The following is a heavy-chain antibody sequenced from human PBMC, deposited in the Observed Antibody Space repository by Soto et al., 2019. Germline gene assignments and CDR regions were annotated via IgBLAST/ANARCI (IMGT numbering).Heavy chain of an antibody. V-gene: IGHV4-30-4*01. D-gene: IGHD3-3*01. J-gene: IGHJ6*01. CDR1: GGSISSGDYY. CDR2: IYYSGST. Sequence: SETLSLTCTVSGGSISSGDYYWSWIRQPPGKGLEWIGYIYYSGSTYYNPSLNSRVTISVDTAKNQFSLKLSSVTAADTAVYYCAREVPMTYYEFWSGYPPGGYYGMDVWGQGTTVTVSS. CDR3: AREVPMTYYEFWSGYPPGGYYGMDV.